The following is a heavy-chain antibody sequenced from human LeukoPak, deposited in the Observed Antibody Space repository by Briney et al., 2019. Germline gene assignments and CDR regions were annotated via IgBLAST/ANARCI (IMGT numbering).Heavy chain of an antibody. CDR2: IIPIFGTA. D-gene: IGHD6-13*01. Sequence: AASVKVSCKASGGTFSSYAISWVRQAPGRGLEWMGGIIPIFGTANYAQKFQGRVTITADESTSTAYMELSSLRSEDTAVYYCARDRAGPIAAAGNNWFDPWGQGTLFTVSS. CDR1: GGTFSSYA. V-gene: IGHV1-69*13. CDR3: ARDRAGPIAAAGNNWFDP. J-gene: IGHJ5*02.